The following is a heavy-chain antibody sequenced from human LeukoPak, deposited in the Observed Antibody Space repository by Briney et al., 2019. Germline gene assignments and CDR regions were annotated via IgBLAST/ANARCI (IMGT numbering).Heavy chain of an antibody. CDR2: IKQDGSEK. V-gene: IGHV3-7*01. CDR3: ARSSNCEDYYYYYGMDV. J-gene: IGHJ6*02. CDR1: GFTFSSYW. Sequence: GGSLRLSCAASGFTFSSYWMSWVRQAPGKGLEWVANIKQDGSEKYYVDSVKGRFTISRDNAKNSLYLQMNSLRAEDTAVYYCARSSNCEDYYYYYGMDVWGQGTTVTVSS. D-gene: IGHD4-11*01.